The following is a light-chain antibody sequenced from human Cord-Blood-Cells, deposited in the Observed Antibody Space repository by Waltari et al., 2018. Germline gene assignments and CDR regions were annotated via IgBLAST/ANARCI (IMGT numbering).Light chain of an antibody. Sequence: QSALTQPASVSGSPGQSITISCTGTSSDVGGYNYVSWYQQHPGKAPKLMIYDVSNRPSGVSNRFSGSKSGNTASLTIYGLQAEDEADYYCSSYTSRSTRNWVFGGGTKLTVL. V-gene: IGLV2-14*01. CDR3: SSYTSRSTRNWV. CDR1: SSDVGGYNY. J-gene: IGLJ3*02. CDR2: DVS.